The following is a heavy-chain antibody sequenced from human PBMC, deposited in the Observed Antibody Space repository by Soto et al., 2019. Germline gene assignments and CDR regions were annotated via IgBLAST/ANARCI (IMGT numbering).Heavy chain of an antibody. V-gene: IGHV3-9*01. J-gene: IGHJ5*02. CDR3: AKDGSYNWNSGWFDP. CDR1: GFTFDDYA. D-gene: IGHD1-7*01. Sequence: DVQLVESGGGLVQPGRSVRLSCAASGFTFDDYAMHWVRQARGKGLEWVSGISWNSGSLGYADSVKGRFTISRDNAKNSLYLQMNSLRAEDTALYYCAKDGSYNWNSGWFDPWGQGTLVTVYS. CDR2: ISWNSGSL.